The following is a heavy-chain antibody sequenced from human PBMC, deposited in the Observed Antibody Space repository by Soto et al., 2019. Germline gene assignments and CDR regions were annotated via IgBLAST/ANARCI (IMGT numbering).Heavy chain of an antibody. CDR1: GFTFSSYG. CDR3: ARDRYSYGPYFDY. V-gene: IGHV3-33*01. D-gene: IGHD5-18*01. J-gene: IGHJ4*02. Sequence: GWSLRLSCAASGFTFSSYGMHWVRQAPGKGLEWVAVIWYDGSNKYYADSVKGRFTISRDNSKNTLYLQMNSLRAEDTAVYYCARDRYSYGPYFDYWGQGTLVTVSS. CDR2: IWYDGSNK.